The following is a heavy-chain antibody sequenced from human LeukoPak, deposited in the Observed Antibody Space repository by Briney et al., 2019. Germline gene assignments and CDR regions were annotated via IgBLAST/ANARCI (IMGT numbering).Heavy chain of an antibody. V-gene: IGHV4-59*07. CDR2: IYYSGST. Sequence: SDTLSLTCTVSGGYISTYYWSWIRQPPGKGLEWIGYIYYSGSTNYNPSLKSRVTISVDTSKNQFSLKLSSVTAADTAVYYCARVVQGFDDFEIWGQGTMVTVSS. J-gene: IGHJ3*02. D-gene: IGHD2-2*01. CDR1: GGYISTYY. CDR3: ARVVQGFDDFEI.